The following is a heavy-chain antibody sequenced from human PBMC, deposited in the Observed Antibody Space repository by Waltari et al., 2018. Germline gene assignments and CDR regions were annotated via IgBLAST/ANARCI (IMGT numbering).Heavy chain of an antibody. CDR1: GFIFSNYE. Sequence: EVQLVESGGGLVQPGGSLRLSCAASGFIFSNYEMNWVRQAPGKGLEWVSYISSSGGTMFYAESVRGRFTISRDNAKNSLYLQMNTMRAEDTAVYYCARDLPAADIDYWGQGTLVTVSS. CDR2: ISSSGGTM. CDR3: ARDLPAADIDY. D-gene: IGHD2-2*01. V-gene: IGHV3-48*03. J-gene: IGHJ4*02.